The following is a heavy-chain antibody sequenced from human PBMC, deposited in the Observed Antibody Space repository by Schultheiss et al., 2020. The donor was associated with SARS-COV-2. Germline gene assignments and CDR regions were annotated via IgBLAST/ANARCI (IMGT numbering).Heavy chain of an antibody. CDR3: GHSSSSTGAGDY. Sequence: GGSLRLSCAASGFTFSSYGMHWVRQAPGKGLEWVAVISYDGSNKYYADSVKGRFTISRDNSKNTLYLQMNSLRAEDTAVYYCGHSSSSTGAGDYWGQGTLVTVSS. J-gene: IGHJ4*02. D-gene: IGHD6-6*01. CDR2: ISYDGSNK. CDR1: GFTFSSYG. V-gene: IGHV3-30*03.